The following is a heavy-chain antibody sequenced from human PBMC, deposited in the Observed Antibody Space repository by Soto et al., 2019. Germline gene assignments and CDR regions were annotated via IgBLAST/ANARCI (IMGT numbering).Heavy chain of an antibody. J-gene: IGHJ4*02. CDR2: IIPIFGTA. CDR3: ARTYYDILTGYYRGYYFDY. V-gene: IGHV1-69*13. Sequence: VASVKVSCKASGGTFSSYAISWVRQAPGQGLEWMGGIIPIFGTANYAQKFQGRVTITADESTSTAYMELSSLRSEDTAVYYCARTYYDILTGYYRGYYFDYWGQGTLVTVSS. CDR1: GGTFSSYA. D-gene: IGHD3-9*01.